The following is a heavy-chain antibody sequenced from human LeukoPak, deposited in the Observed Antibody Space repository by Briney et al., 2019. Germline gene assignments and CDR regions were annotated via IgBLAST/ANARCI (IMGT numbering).Heavy chain of an antibody. J-gene: IGHJ4*02. V-gene: IGHV3-30*18. CDR3: ANTITFGGVIVDY. CDR2: VSDDGRHT. CDR1: GFTFSSYG. D-gene: IGHD3-16*02. Sequence: QTGGSLRLSCAASGFTFSSYGIHWVRQAPGKGLEWVAVVSDDGRHTHYADSVKGRFAISRDNSKSTLYLQMNSLRAEDTAVHYCANTITFGGVIVDYWGQGTLVTVSS.